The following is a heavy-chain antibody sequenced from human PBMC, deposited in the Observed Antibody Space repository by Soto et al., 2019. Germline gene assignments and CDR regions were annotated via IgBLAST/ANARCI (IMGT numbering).Heavy chain of an antibody. CDR2: ISNSGST. J-gene: IGHJ4*02. Sequence: TSETLPLPCTLSAGSIETFYWSLIRQPPGKGLEWIGYISNSGSTNYNPSLESRVTVSVDTAKKEFSLKLNSVSAVVTATYFCARILRDSQGWYHQDFWGQGALVTGAS. V-gene: IGHV4-59*01. CDR1: AGSIETFY. CDR3: ARILRDSQGWYHQDF. D-gene: IGHD6-19*01.